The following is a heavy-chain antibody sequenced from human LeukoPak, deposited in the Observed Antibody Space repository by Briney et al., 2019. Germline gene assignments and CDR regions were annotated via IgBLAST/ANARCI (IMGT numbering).Heavy chain of an antibody. Sequence: SETLSLTCTVSGGSISSYYWSWIRQPPGKGLEWIGYIYYSGSTNYNPSLKSRVTISVDTSKNQFSLKLSSVTAADTAVYYCARLYYDSSGLYPGAFDIWGQGAMVTVSS. J-gene: IGHJ3*02. CDR1: GGSISSYY. CDR3: ARLYYDSSGLYPGAFDI. CDR2: IYYSGST. D-gene: IGHD3-22*01. V-gene: IGHV4-59*08.